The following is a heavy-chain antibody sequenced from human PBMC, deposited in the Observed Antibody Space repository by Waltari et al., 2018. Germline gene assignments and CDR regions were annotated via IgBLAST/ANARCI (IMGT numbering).Heavy chain of an antibody. CDR1: GFTFSSYS. Sequence: EVQLVESGGGLVKPGGSLRLSCAASGFTFSSYSMNWVRQAPGKGREGVSSMSSTSSSIYSADSLKVRCTISRDNANSSLVLQMNRLRAEDTAVYYCARNRRSGWYVYFDYWGQGTLFTVSS. CDR3: ARNRRSGWYVYFDY. V-gene: IGHV3-21*01. D-gene: IGHD6-19*01. CDR2: MSSTSSSI. J-gene: IGHJ4*02.